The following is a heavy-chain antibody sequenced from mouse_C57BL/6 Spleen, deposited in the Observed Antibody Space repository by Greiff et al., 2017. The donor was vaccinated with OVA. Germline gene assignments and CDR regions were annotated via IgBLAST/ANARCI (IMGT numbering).Heavy chain of an antibody. D-gene: IGHD4-1*01. CDR3: ASNWDGAWFAY. CDR2: IYPGGGYT. J-gene: IGHJ3*01. CDR1: GYTFTNYW. Sequence: QVHLNHSGAELVRPGTSVKMSCKSSGYTFTNYWIGWAKQRPGHGLEWIGDIYPGGGYTNYNEKFKGKATLTADKSSSTAYMQFSSLTSEDSAIYYCASNWDGAWFAYWGQGTLVTVSA. V-gene: IGHV1-63*01.